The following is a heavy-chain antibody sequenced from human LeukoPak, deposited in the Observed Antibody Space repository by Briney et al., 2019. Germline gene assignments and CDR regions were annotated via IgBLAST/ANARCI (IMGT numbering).Heavy chain of an antibody. CDR2: INTNTGNP. D-gene: IGHD6-19*01. CDR3: VCPSPHYSSGSFDY. J-gene: IGHJ4*02. Sequence: GASVKVSCKASGYTFTSYAMNWVRQAPGRGLEWMGWINTNTGNPTYAQGFTGRFVFSLDTSVSTAYLQISSLKAEDTAVYYRVCPSPHYSSGSFDYWGQGTLVTVSS. V-gene: IGHV7-4-1*02. CDR1: GYTFTSYA.